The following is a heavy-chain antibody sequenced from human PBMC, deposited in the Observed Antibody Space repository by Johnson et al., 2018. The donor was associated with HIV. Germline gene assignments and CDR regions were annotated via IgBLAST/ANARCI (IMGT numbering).Heavy chain of an antibody. D-gene: IGHD1-26*01. CDR3: AREGVGTTCPFDI. J-gene: IGHJ3*02. CDR1: GFTFDDYG. Sequence: VQLVESGGGVVRPGGSLRLSCAASGFTFDDYGMSWVRQAPGKGLEWVSGINWNSGSLGYVDSVKGRFTVSRDNTRNSLCLQMDSLRAEDTAVYYCAREGVGTTCPFDIWGQGTMVTVSS. V-gene: IGHV3-20*04. CDR2: INWNSGSL.